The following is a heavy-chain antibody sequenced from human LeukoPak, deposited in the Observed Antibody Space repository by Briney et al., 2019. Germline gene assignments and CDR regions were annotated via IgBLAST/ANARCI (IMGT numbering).Heavy chain of an antibody. CDR3: ASSSLLVSFGEDYMDV. CDR2: IYYSGST. CDR1: GGSISSYY. D-gene: IGHD3-10*01. J-gene: IGHJ6*03. V-gene: IGHV4-59*01. Sequence: SETLSLTCTVSGGSISSYYWSWIRQPPGKGLEWIGYIYYSGSTNYNPSLKSRVTISVDTSKNQFSLKLSSVTAADTAVYYCASSSLLVSFGEDYMDVWGKGTTVTISS.